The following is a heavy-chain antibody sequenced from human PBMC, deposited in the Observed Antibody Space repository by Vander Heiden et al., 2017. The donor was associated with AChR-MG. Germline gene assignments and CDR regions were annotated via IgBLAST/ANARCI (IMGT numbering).Heavy chain of an antibody. J-gene: IGHJ4*02. CDR3: ARGPRGSGWYGDY. CDR2: IYYSGST. CDR1: GGSISSYY. V-gene: IGHV4-59*01. D-gene: IGHD6-19*01. Sequence: VQLQESGPGLVKPSETLSLTCTVSGGSISSYYWSWIRQPPGKGLEWIGYIYYSGSTSYNPSLTSRVTISVDTSKNQFSLKLSSVTAADTAVYYCARGPRGSGWYGDYWGQGTLVTVSS.